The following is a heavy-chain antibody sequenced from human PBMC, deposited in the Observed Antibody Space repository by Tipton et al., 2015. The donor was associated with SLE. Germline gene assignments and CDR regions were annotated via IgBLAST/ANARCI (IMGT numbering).Heavy chain of an antibody. Sequence: TLSLTCSVSDGSITSYYWSWIRQPPGKGLEWIGHIYYTGTTYYNPSLKNRLTLSLDTSKNQFSLKMISVTAADTAVYYCARRYGTSFDYWDQGTLVTVSS. CDR3: ARRYGTSFDY. V-gene: IGHV4-59*08. CDR2: IYYTGTT. J-gene: IGHJ4*02. D-gene: IGHD2-8*01. CDR1: DGSITSYY.